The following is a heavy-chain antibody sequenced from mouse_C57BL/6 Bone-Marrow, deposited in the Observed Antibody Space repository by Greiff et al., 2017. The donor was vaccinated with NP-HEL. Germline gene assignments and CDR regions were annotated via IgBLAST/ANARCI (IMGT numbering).Heavy chain of an antibody. CDR1: GYTFTSYW. CDR2: IHPNSGST. Sequence: VKLQQPGAELVKPGASVKLSCKASGYTFTSYWMHWVKQRPGQGLEWIGMIHPNSGSTNYNEKFKSKATLTVDKSSSTAYMQLNSLTAEDSAVYYCARVITTVVDYWGQGTTLTVSS. CDR3: ARVITTVVDY. J-gene: IGHJ2*01. D-gene: IGHD1-1*01. V-gene: IGHV1-64*01.